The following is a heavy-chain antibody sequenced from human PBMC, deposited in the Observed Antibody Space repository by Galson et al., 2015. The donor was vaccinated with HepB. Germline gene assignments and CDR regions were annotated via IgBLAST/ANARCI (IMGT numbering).Heavy chain of an antibody. CDR1: GFTLSSYW. CDR3: ARGYSSSWAYYFDY. J-gene: IGHJ4*02. D-gene: IGHD6-13*01. Sequence: SLRLSCAASGFTLSSYWMSWVRQAPGKGLEWVANIKQDGSEKYYVDSVKGRFTISRDNAKNSLYMQMNSLRAEDTAVYYCARGYSSSWAYYFDYWGQGTLVTVSS. V-gene: IGHV3-7*03. CDR2: IKQDGSEK.